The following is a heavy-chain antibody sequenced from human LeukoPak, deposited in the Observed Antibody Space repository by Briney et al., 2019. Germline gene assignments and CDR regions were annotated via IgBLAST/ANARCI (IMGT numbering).Heavy chain of an antibody. CDR3: ARDRDIVVVVGGHGPWFDP. J-gene: IGHJ5*02. D-gene: IGHD2-15*01. CDR1: GFTFSSYA. CDR2: ISYDGSNK. V-gene: IGHV3-30*04. Sequence: GGSLRLSCAASGFTFSSYAMHWVRQAPGKGLERVAVISYDGSNKYYADSVKGRFTISRDNSKNTLYLQMNSLRAEDTAVYYCARDRDIVVVVGGHGPWFDPWGQGTLVTVSS.